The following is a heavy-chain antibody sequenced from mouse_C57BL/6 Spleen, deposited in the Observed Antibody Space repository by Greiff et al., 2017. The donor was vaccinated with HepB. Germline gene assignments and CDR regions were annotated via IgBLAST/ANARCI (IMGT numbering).Heavy chain of an antibody. CDR3: AHYGSSSRLAWFAY. V-gene: IGHV14-3*01. Sequence: EVQLVESVAELVRPGASVKLSCTASGFNIKNTYMHWVKQRPEQGLEWIGRIDPANGNTKYAPKFQGKATITADTSSNTAYLQLSSLTSEDTAIYYCAHYGSSSRLAWFAYWGLGTLVTVSA. CDR1: GFNIKNTY. CDR2: IDPANGNT. J-gene: IGHJ3*01. D-gene: IGHD1-1*01.